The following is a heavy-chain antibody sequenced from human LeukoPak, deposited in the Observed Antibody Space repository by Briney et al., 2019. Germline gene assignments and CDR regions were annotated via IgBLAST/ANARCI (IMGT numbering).Heavy chain of an antibody. Sequence: SQTLSLTCAISGDSVSSNSDAWNWIRQSPSRGLEWLGRTYYRSKWYYDYAVAVKSRISINPDTSKNQFSPQLSSVTPEDTAVYYCARDPVGGSTIFDYWGQGTLVTVSS. CDR3: ARDPVGGSTIFDY. CDR2: TYYRSKWYY. D-gene: IGHD1-26*01. V-gene: IGHV6-1*01. J-gene: IGHJ4*02. CDR1: GDSVSSNSDA.